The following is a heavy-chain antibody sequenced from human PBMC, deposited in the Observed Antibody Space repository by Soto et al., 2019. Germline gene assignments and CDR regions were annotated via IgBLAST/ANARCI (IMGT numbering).Heavy chain of an antibody. J-gene: IGHJ6*02. V-gene: IGHV1-69*01. CDR1: GGTFSSYA. CDR3: ARVTSPHEGAALGMDV. Sequence: QVQLVQSGAEVKKPGSSVKVSCKASGGTFSSYAISWGRQAPGQGLEWMGGIIPIFGTANYAQKFQGRVTITADESTSTAYMELSSLRSEDTAVYYCARVTSPHEGAALGMDVWGQGTTVTVSS. D-gene: IGHD6-6*01. CDR2: IIPIFGTA.